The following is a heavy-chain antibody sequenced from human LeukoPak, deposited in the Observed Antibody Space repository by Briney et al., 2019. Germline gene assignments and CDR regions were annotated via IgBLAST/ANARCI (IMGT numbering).Heavy chain of an antibody. Sequence: GGSLRLSCAASGYTFSSHGLTWVRQAPGKGLEWISTINGAGDNTFYAETVKGRFTISRDNSKNTLYLQMHNLRAEDTAIYYCAKVSVCYGCYLDYWGQATLVTVS. V-gene: IGHV3-23*01. CDR2: INGAGDNT. J-gene: IGHJ4*02. D-gene: IGHD3-16*01. CDR1: GYTFSSHG. CDR3: AKVSVCYGCYLDY.